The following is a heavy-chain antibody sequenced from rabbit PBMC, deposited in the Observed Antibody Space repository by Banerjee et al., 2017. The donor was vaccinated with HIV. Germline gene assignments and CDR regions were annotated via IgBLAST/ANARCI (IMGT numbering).Heavy chain of an antibody. CDR2: SYTSSGST. V-gene: IGHV1S45*01. D-gene: IGHD4-1*01. J-gene: IGHJ4*01. CDR1: GFPFSSSYY. Sequence: QEQLVESGGGLVQPEGSLTLTCTASGFPFSSSYYMCWVRQATGKGLEWIGCSYTSSGSTNYASWAKGRFTISKTSSTTVALQMTSLTAADTATYFCARYCYSSGWSLNLWGPGASSPS. CDR3: ARYCYSSGWSLNL.